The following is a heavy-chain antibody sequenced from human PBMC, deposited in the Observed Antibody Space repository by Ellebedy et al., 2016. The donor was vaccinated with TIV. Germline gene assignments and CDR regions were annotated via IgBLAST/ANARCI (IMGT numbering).Heavy chain of an antibody. Sequence: GESLKISCTASGFTFGDYAMSWFRQAPGKGLKWVGFIRSKAYGGTTEYAASVKGRFTISRDDSKSIAYLQMNSLKTEDTAVYYCGIAARLLYWGQGTLVTVSS. J-gene: IGHJ4*02. V-gene: IGHV3-49*03. CDR2: IRSKAYGGTT. CDR3: GIAARLLY. CDR1: GFTFGDYA. D-gene: IGHD6-6*01.